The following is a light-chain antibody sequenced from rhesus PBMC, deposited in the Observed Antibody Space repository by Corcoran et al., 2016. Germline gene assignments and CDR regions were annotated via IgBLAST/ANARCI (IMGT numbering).Light chain of an antibody. V-gene: IGKV3-24*04. Sequence: EAVVTQSPATLSLSPGERATLSCRARQSVGSYLAWYQQKPGLAPRLLFYGAPSRATGNPDRCSGSGSGTDFTLPLSSLEPEVFGVYYCQQSSNLSPWTFGQGTKVGI. CDR2: GAP. CDR1: QSVGSY. CDR3: QQSSNLSPWT. J-gene: IGKJ1*01.